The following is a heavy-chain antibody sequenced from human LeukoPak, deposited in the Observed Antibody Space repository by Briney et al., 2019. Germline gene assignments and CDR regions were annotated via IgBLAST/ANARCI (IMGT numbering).Heavy chain of an antibody. J-gene: IGHJ4*02. CDR2: ISGSGGST. Sequence: PGGSLRLSCAASGFTFSSYAMSWVHQAPGKGLEWVSAISGSGGSTYYADSVKGRFTISRDSSKNTLFLQMNRLRPEDAAVYYCAKAPVTTCRGAYCYPFDYWGQGTLVTVSS. V-gene: IGHV3-23*01. D-gene: IGHD2-21*01. CDR3: AKAPVTTCRGAYCYPFDY. CDR1: GFTFSSYA.